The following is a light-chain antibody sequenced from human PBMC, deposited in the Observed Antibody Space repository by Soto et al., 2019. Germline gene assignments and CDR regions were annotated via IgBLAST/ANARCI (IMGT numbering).Light chain of an antibody. Sequence: DVEMTPSPSSLSSSVGDRVTITCRASQSISNYLNWYQHKPGKVPKLLIYAASSLQSGVPTRFSGSGSGTEFTLTINSLQPEDFSTYYCQQSYGTPLTFGGGTKVEIK. CDR3: QQSYGTPLT. J-gene: IGKJ4*01. CDR1: QSISNY. CDR2: AAS. V-gene: IGKV1-39*01.